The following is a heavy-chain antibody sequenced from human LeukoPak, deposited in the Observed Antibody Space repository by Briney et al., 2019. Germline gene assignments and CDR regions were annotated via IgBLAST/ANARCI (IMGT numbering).Heavy chain of an antibody. Sequence: GASVKVSCKASGYTFTGYYMHWVRQAPGQGLEWMGWINPNSGGTNYTQKFQGRVTMTRDTSISTAYMELSRLRSDDTAVYYCVMGTETTPDAFDIWGQGTMVAVSS. J-gene: IGHJ3*02. V-gene: IGHV1-2*02. CDR2: INPNSGGT. D-gene: IGHD4-17*01. CDR1: GYTFTGYY. CDR3: VMGTETTPDAFDI.